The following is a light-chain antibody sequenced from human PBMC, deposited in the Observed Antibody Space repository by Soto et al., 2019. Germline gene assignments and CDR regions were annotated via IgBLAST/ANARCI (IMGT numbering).Light chain of an antibody. CDR3: LQHNSYPYP. Sequence: DIQMTQSPSAMSASVGDRVTITCRASQCISNYLAWFQQKPGKVPKLLIYAASSLQSGVPSRFSGSGSGTEFTLTISSLQPEDFATYYCLQHNSYPYPFGQGTTLEIK. CDR2: AAS. V-gene: IGKV1-17*03. CDR1: QCISNY. J-gene: IGKJ2*01.